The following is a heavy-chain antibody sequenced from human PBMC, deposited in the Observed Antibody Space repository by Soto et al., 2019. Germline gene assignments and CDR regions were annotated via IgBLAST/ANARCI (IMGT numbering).Heavy chain of an antibody. CDR3: ARLYSSSWYGDY. Sequence: QLQLQESGPGLVKPSETLSLTCTVSGGSISSSSYYWGWIRQPPGKGLEWIGSIYYSGSTYYNPSLKSRXXIXVXXSKNQFSLKLSSVTAADTAVYYCARLYSSSWYGDYWGQGTLVTVSS. V-gene: IGHV4-39*01. CDR1: GGSISSSSYY. J-gene: IGHJ4*02. CDR2: IYYSGST. D-gene: IGHD6-13*01.